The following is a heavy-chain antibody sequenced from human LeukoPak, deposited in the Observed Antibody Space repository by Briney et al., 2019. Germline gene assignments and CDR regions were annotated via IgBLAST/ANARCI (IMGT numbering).Heavy chain of an antibody. J-gene: IGHJ3*02. CDR2: IYTSGST. CDR1: GGSISSGSYY. V-gene: IGHV4-61*02. Sequence: SQTLSLTCTVSGGSISSGSYYWRWIRQPAGKGLEWIGRIYTSGSTNYNPSLKSRVTISVDTSKNQFSLKLSSVTAADTAVYYCARDPRGGAFDIWSQGTMVTVSS. CDR3: ARDPRGGAFDI.